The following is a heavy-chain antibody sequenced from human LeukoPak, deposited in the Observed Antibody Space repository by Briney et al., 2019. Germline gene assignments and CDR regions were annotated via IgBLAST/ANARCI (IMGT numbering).Heavy chain of an antibody. V-gene: IGHV4-34*01. CDR1: GGSFSGYY. CDR3: ARPGDCSSTSCSGYMDV. J-gene: IGHJ6*03. Sequence: SETLSLTCAVYGGSFSGYYWSWIRQLPGKGLDWIGEINHSGSTNYNPSLKSRVTISVDTSKNQFSLKLSSVTAADTAVYYCARPGDCSSTSCSGYMDVWGKGTTVTVSS. CDR2: INHSGST. D-gene: IGHD2-2*01.